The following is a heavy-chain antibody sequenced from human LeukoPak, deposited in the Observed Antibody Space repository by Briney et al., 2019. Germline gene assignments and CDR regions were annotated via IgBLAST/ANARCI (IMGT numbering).Heavy chain of an antibody. D-gene: IGHD4-17*01. J-gene: IGHJ4*02. CDR2: ISSSSSYI. CDR1: GFTFSSYS. Sequence: GGSLRLSCAASGFTFSSYSMNWVRQAPGKGLEWVSSISSSSSYIYYADSVKGRFTISRDNAKNSLYLQMNSLRAEDTAVYYCARDPSMTTAFDYWGQGTLVTVSS. V-gene: IGHV3-21*01. CDR3: ARDPSMTTAFDY.